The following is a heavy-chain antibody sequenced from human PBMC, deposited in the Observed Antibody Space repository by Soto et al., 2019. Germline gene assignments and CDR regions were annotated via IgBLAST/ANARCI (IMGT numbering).Heavy chain of an antibody. CDR3: ARDEAYYDFWSGYYANDY. Sequence: EVQLVESGGGLVQPGGSLRLSCAASGFTFSSYSMNWVRQAPGKGLEWVSYISSSSSTIYYADSVKGRFTISRDMAKNSLYLQMNSLRDEDTAVYYCARDEAYYDFWSGYYANDYWGQGTLVTVSS. CDR1: GFTFSSYS. V-gene: IGHV3-48*02. J-gene: IGHJ4*02. D-gene: IGHD3-3*01. CDR2: ISSSSSTI.